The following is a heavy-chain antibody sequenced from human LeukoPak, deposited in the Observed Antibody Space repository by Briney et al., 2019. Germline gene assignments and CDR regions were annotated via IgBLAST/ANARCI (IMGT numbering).Heavy chain of an antibody. D-gene: IGHD2-2*02. J-gene: IGHJ4*02. CDR1: GYSISSGYY. CDR2: IHHSGST. CDR3: ARHCCSSNSCYTAFDY. V-gene: IGHV4-38-2*01. Sequence: SETLSLTCAVSGYSISSGYYWGWIRQPPGKGLEWIGSIHHSGSTYYNPSLKSRVTISLDTSKNQFSLKLSSATAADTAVYYCARHCCSSNSCYTAFDYWGQGTLVTASS.